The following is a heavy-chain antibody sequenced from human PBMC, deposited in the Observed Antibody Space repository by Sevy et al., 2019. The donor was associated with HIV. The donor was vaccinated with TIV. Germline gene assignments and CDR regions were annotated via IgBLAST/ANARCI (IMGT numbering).Heavy chain of an antibody. D-gene: IGHD1-26*01. CDR1: GYTFSSYD. CDR2: MNPNSGNI. CDR3: ASAGGLVDQGFDF. Sequence: ASVKVSCKASGYTFSSYDINWVRQATGQGLEWMGWMNPNSGNIDYAQKFQGRVTMTRDTSISTVYMELSSLRSEDTAVYYCASAGGLVDQGFDFWGQGTLVTVSS. V-gene: IGHV1-8*01. J-gene: IGHJ4*02.